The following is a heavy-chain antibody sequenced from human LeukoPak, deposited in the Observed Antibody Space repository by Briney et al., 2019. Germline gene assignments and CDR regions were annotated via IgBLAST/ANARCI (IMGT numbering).Heavy chain of an antibody. J-gene: IGHJ3*02. CDR3: ARVMGTSSLGDGFDI. V-gene: IGHV4-59*01. D-gene: IGHD2-2*01. CDR1: GGSISRYY. CDR2: IYYNGST. Sequence: PSETLSLTCTVSGGSISRYYWSWIRQPPGKGLEWIGYIYYNGSTNYNPSLKSRVTISVDTSRNLFSLKLNSVTAADTAVYYCARVMGTSSLGDGFDIWGQGTLVTVS.